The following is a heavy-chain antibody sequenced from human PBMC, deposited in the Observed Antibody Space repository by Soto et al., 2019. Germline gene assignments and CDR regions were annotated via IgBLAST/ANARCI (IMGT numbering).Heavy chain of an antibody. J-gene: IGHJ3*02. CDR1: GFTFDDYA. V-gene: IGHV3-9*01. Sequence: GGSLRLSCAASGFTFDDYAMHWVRQAPGKGLEWVSGISWNSGSIGYADSVKGRFTISRDNAKNSLYLQMNSLRAEDTALYYCAKDISPQSRRGDAFDIWGQGTMVTVSS. CDR2: ISWNSGSI. CDR3: AKDISPQSRRGDAFDI. D-gene: IGHD3-10*01.